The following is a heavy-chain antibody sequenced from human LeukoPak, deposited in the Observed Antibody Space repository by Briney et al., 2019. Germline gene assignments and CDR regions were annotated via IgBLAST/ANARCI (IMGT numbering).Heavy chain of an antibody. CDR3: AKEGHYGSGTLRHLDY. D-gene: IGHD3-10*01. Sequence: PGRSLRLSCAASGFTFSSYGMHWVRQAPGRGLEWVAVISYDGSNKYYADSVKGRFTISRDNSKNTLYLQMNSLRAEDTAVYYCAKEGHYGSGTLRHLDYWGQGTLVTVSS. CDR1: GFTFSSYG. J-gene: IGHJ4*02. V-gene: IGHV3-30*18. CDR2: ISYDGSNK.